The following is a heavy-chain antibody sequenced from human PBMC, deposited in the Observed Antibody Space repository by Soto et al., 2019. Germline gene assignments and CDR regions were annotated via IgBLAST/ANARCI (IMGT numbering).Heavy chain of an antibody. CDR1: WGSIRGFD. D-gene: IGHD3-22*01. Sequence: VVWGSIRGFDWRRILQTPGKGLEWIGYIYYSGSTNYSPSLKSRVTISVDTSKNQFSLKLSSVTAADTAVYYCARDRSGYYDSSGYYYPWFDPWGQGTLVTVSS. CDR2: IYYSGST. J-gene: IGHJ5*02. V-gene: IGHV4-59*01. CDR3: ARDRSGYYDSSGYYYPWFDP.